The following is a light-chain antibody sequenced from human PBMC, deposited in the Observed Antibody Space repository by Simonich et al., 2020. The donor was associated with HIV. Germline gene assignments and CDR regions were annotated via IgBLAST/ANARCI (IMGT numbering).Light chain of an antibody. V-gene: IGKV3D-20*02. J-gene: IGKJ3*01. CDR3: MQNIQLPPT. Sequence: EIVMTQFPATLSVSPGERATLSCRASQSVSSSYLAWYQQKPGQSPQLLIYEVSNRFSGVPDRFSGSGSGTDFTLKISRVEAEDVGVYYCMQNIQLPPTFGPGTKVDIK. CDR1: QSVSSSY. CDR2: EVS.